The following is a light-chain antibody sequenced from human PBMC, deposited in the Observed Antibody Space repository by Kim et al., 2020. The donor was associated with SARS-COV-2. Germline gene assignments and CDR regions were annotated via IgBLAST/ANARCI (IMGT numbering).Light chain of an antibody. V-gene: IGKV1-5*01. CDR2: DAS. CDR1: QTVNNW. J-gene: IGKJ2*01. CDR3: QQYDIPPFT. Sequence: SAFVGDRVTLTCRASQTVNNWLAWYQQKPGKAPKVLVFDASNLESGVPSTFSGSGSGTEFTLTITSLQPDDFATYYCQQYDIPPFTFGQGTKLEIK.